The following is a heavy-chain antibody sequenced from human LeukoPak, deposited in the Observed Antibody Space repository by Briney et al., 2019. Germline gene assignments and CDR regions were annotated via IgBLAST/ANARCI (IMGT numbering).Heavy chain of an antibody. Sequence: GASVKVSCKASGYTFTNYATHWVRQAPGQRLEWMGWLNAGNGDTKYSQKFQGRVTITRDTSASTAYMELSSLRSEDTAVYYCARWDCSSTSCPHYGMDVWGQGTTVTVSS. V-gene: IGHV1-3*01. D-gene: IGHD2-2*01. CDR3: ARWDCSSTSCPHYGMDV. CDR2: LNAGNGDT. CDR1: GYTFTNYA. J-gene: IGHJ6*02.